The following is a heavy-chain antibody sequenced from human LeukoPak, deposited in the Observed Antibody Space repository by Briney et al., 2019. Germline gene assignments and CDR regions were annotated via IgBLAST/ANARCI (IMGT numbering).Heavy chain of an antibody. J-gene: IGHJ4*02. V-gene: IGHV1-2*02. CDR1: GYTFTGYY. CDR2: INPNSGGT. Sequence: ASVKVSCKASGYTFTGYYMHWVRQAPGRGLEWMGWINPNSGGTNYAQKFQGRVTMTRDTSISTAYMELSRLRSDDTAVYYCARAHRSRYDFWSGPRDFDYWGQGTLVTVSS. D-gene: IGHD3-3*01. CDR3: ARAHRSRYDFWSGPRDFDY.